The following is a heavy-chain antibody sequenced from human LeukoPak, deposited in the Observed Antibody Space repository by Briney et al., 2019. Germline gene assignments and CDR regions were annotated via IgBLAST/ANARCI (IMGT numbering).Heavy chain of an antibody. CDR2: INHSGST. CDR1: GGSFSGYY. V-gene: IGHV4-34*01. J-gene: IGHJ6*04. D-gene: IGHD3-9*01. Sequence: KPSETLSLTCAVYGGSFSGYYWSWIRQPPGKGLEWIGEINHSGSTNYNPSLKSRVTISVDTSKNQFSLKLSSVTAADTAVYYCARHAARGTIFMDVWGKGTTVTISS. CDR3: ARHAARGTIFMDV.